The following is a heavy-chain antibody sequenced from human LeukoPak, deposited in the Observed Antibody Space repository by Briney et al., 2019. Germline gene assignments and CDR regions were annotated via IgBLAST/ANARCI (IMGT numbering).Heavy chain of an antibody. V-gene: IGHV5-51*01. J-gene: IGHJ4*02. Sequence: GESLKISCKGSGYSFTSYWIGWVRQMPGKGLEWMGIIYPGDSDTRYSPSFQGQVTISADKSISTAYLQWSSLKAPDTAMYYCARSPGVSSSSLNEYDYWGQGTLVTVSS. CDR2: IYPGDSDT. CDR3: ARSPGVSSSSLNEYDY. CDR1: GYSFTSYW. D-gene: IGHD6-6*01.